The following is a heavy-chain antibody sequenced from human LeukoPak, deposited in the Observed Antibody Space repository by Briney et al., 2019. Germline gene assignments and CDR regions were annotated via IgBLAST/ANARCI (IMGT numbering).Heavy chain of an antibody. CDR1: GGSISSYY. CDR2: IYYSGST. J-gene: IGHJ4*02. CDR3: ARAWTVTNDFDY. Sequence: PSETLSLTCTVSGGSISSYYWSWIRQPPGKGLEWIGYIYYSGSTNYNPSLKSRVTISVDTSKNQFSLKLSSVTAADTAVYYCARAWTVTNDFDYWGQGTLVTVPS. D-gene: IGHD4-17*01. V-gene: IGHV4-59*01.